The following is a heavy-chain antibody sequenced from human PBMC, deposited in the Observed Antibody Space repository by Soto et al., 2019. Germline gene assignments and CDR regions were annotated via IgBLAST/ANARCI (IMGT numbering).Heavy chain of an antibody. D-gene: IGHD3-10*01. CDR2: IYYSGST. CDR1: GGSISSYY. J-gene: IGHJ4*02. Sequence: SETLSLTCTVSGGSISSYYWSWIRQPPGKGLEWIGYIYYSGSTNYNPSLKSRVTISVDTSKNQFSLKLSSVTAADTAVYYCASAYGSGSYIDYWGQGTLVTVS. CDR3: ASAYGSGSYIDY. V-gene: IGHV4-59*01.